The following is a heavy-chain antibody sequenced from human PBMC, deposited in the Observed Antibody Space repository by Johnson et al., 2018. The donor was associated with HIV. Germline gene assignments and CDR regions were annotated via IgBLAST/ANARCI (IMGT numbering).Heavy chain of an antibody. J-gene: IGHJ3*02. D-gene: IGHD6-6*01. CDR2: ISYDGSNK. Sequence: QVQLVESGGGVVQPGGSLRLSCAASGFTFSNYAMYWVRQAPGKGLEWVAAISYDGSNKYYADSVKDRFTISRDNSKNTLYLQMNSLRAEDTAVYYCARVYSSSSAHAFDIWGQGTMVTVSS. CDR1: GFTFSNYA. V-gene: IGHV3-30-3*01. CDR3: ARVYSSSSAHAFDI.